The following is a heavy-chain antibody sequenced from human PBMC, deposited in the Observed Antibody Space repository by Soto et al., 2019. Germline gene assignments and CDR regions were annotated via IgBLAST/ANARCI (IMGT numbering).Heavy chain of an antibody. D-gene: IGHD3-3*01. CDR3: ARVPSADKVDY. CDR1: GGSINYSPYF. Sequence: QVQLQESGPGLVKPSQTLSLTCTVSGGSINYSPYFWSWIRQTPGKGLEWIGHIYNSGTTYTNPSLTSRATISGDTSPNQFSLNLKSVTAADAAVYYCARVPSADKVDYWGQGTLVTVSS. CDR2: IYNSGTT. V-gene: IGHV4-30-4*01. J-gene: IGHJ4*02.